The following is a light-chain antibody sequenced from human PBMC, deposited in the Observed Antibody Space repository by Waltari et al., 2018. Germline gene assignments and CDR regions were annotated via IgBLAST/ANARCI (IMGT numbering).Light chain of an antibody. CDR1: QSVLYSSKNKNY. V-gene: IGKV4-1*01. CDR2: WAS. J-gene: IGKJ2*01. CDR3: QQYYSTPDT. Sequence: DIVMTQSPDSLAVSLGERATIHCKSSQSVLYSSKNKNYLAWYQHKPGQPPKLLIYWASTRESGVPDRFSGSGSGTDFTLTISSLQAEDVAVYYCQQYYSTPDTFGQGTKLEIK.